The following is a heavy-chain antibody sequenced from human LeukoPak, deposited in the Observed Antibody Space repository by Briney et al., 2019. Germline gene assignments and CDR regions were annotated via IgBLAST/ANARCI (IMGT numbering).Heavy chain of an antibody. CDR2: IYYSGGT. V-gene: IGHV4-59*01. CDR3: ARTYYDSSGYYYILSFDY. CDR1: GGFISSYY. D-gene: IGHD3-22*01. Sequence: KPSETLSLTCTVSGGFISSYYWSWIRQPPGKGLEWIGYIYYSGGTNYNPSLKSRVTISVDTSKNQFSLKLSFVTAADTAVYYCARTYYDSSGYYYILSFDYWGQGTLVTVSS. J-gene: IGHJ4*02.